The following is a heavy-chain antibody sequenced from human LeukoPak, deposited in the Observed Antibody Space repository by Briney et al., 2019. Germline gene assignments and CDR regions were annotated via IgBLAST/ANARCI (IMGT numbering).Heavy chain of an antibody. V-gene: IGHV3-30*18. J-gene: IGHJ3*02. CDR1: GFTFSSYG. Sequence: GGSLRLSCAASGFTFSSYGMHWVRQAPGKGLEWVAGISYDGSNKDYADSVKGRFTISRDNSKNTLYLQMNSLRAEDTAVYYCAKDSPGAFDIWGQGTMVTVSS. CDR2: ISYDGSNK. CDR3: AKDSPGAFDI.